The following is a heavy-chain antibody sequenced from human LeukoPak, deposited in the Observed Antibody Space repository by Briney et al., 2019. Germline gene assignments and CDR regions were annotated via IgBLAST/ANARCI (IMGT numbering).Heavy chain of an antibody. CDR3: VREMQDHTTRHLDL. CDR2: FSNSASPI. J-gene: IGHJ2*01. V-gene: IGHV3-11*01. CDR1: GFSFSDFY. Sequence: PGGSLRLSCAASGFSFSDFYVNWVRQAPGKGLEWISYFSNSASPIYYADSAKGRFTVSGDNAEKSLYLQMNSLRVEDTATYYCVREMQDHTTRHLDLWGRGTLVTVSS. D-gene: IGHD2-15*01.